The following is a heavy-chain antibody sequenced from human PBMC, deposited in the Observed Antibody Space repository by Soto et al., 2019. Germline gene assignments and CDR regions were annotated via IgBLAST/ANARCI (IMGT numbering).Heavy chain of an antibody. CDR1: GFTFSKYW. CDR3: AREGVGPGERFFDF. CDR2: IDKDGSVT. Sequence: EVPLVESGGGLVQPGESLRLSFVVSGFTFSKYWMHWVRQVPGKGLVWVSRIDKDGSVTSYADTVKGRFTISRDNAKNTVYLQMNSLRDEETAVYYCAREGVGPGERFFDFWGQGTLVTVSS. D-gene: IGHD1-26*01. J-gene: IGHJ4*02. V-gene: IGHV3-74*01.